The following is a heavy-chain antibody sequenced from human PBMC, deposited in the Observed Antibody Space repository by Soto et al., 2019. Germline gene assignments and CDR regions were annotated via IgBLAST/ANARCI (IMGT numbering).Heavy chain of an antibody. Sequence: QVQLQESGPGLVKPSQTLSLTCSVSGGPIRSGGYYWSWIRQRPGMGLEVMVYISSSGTTHYNTSLKIRVIISEDTSKHQFSPKLSSVTAADTAVYYCARAGGCSGGSCYLASFDFWGQGTLVTVPS. J-gene: IGHJ4*02. CDR2: ISSSGTT. CDR3: ARAGGCSGGSCYLASFDF. D-gene: IGHD2-15*01. CDR1: GGPIRSGGYY. V-gene: IGHV4-31*03.